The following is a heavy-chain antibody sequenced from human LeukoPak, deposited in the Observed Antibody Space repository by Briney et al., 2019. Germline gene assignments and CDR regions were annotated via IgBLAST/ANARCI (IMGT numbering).Heavy chain of an antibody. D-gene: IGHD2-2*01. CDR3: AREGDSVVPAAIPLSAFDI. Sequence: ASVKVSCKASGYIFTDYYMHWVRQAPGQELGWMGRINPNSGGTNYAQKFQGRVTITADESTSTAYMEPSSLRSEDTAVYYCAREGDSVVPAAIPLSAFDIWGQGTMVTVSS. CDR1: GYIFTDYY. CDR2: INPNSGGT. V-gene: IGHV1/OR15-1*04. J-gene: IGHJ3*02.